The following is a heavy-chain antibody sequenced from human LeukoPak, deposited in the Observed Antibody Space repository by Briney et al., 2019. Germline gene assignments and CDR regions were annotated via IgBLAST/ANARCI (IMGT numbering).Heavy chain of an antibody. V-gene: IGHV3-11*04. Sequence: KSGGSLRLSCAASGFTFSDYYMSWIRQAPGKGLEWVSYISSSGSTIYYADSVKGRFTISRDNAKNSLYLQMNSLRAEDTAVYYCARDLASSSWFDYWGQGTLVTVSS. CDR3: ARDLASSSWFDY. J-gene: IGHJ4*02. CDR1: GFTFSDYY. D-gene: IGHD6-13*01. CDR2: ISSSGSTI.